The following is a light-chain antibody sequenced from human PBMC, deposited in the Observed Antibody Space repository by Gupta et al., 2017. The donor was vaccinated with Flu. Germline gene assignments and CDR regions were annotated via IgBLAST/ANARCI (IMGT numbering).Light chain of an antibody. CDR2: QVS. V-gene: IGLV2-14*01. CDR3: SSDTSGNTVV. Sequence: SALTQPASVSGSPGPSIIISCTGTGSDVGGYNYVSWYQQHPGKAPKVMIYQVSHRPSGVANRFSGSKSGKTASLTISGLKEEDEADYYCSSDTSGNTVVFGGGTKLTVL. J-gene: IGLJ2*01. CDR1: GSDVGGYNY.